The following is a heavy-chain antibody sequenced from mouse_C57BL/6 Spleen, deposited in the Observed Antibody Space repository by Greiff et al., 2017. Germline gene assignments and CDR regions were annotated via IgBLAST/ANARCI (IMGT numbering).Heavy chain of an antibody. J-gene: IGHJ3*01. CDR1: GYSFTGYF. CDR2: INPYNGDT. V-gene: IGHV1-20*01. Sequence: VHVKQSGPELVKPGDSVKISCKASGYSFTGYFMNWVMQSHGKSLEWIGRINPYNGDTFYNQKFKGKATLTVDKSSSTAHMELRSLTSEDSAVYYCASQAYYGSGGGFAYWGQGTLVTVSA. CDR3: ASQAYYGSGGGFAY. D-gene: IGHD1-1*01.